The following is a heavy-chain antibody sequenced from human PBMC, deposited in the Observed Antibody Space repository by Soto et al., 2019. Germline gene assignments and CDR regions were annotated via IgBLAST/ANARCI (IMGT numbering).Heavy chain of an antibody. D-gene: IGHD2-15*01. Sequence: GGSLRLSCAASGVTYRGYAMSWVRQAPGKGLEWVSAISGSASSTNYADSVKGRFTISRDNSKNTLYLQMNSLRAEDTAVYYCAKRAPYCSGGNCYFDHWGQGTLVTVSS. V-gene: IGHV3-23*01. CDR3: AKRAPYCSGGNCYFDH. CDR1: GVTYRGYA. CDR2: ISGSASST. J-gene: IGHJ4*02.